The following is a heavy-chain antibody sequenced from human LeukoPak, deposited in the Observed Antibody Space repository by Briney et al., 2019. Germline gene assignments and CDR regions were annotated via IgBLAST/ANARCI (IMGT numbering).Heavy chain of an antibody. V-gene: IGHV3-23*01. CDR3: GKNRYSGSLSPFDI. CDR1: KFAFSSYA. D-gene: IGHD1-26*01. J-gene: IGHJ3*02. Sequence: GGSLRLSCAASKFAFSSYAMSWVRQAPGKGLEWVSAISGGGGNTYYADSVKGRFTISRGNSKNTLYLQMNSLRAEDTAVHYCGKNRYSGSLSPFDIWGQGTMVTVSS. CDR2: ISGGGGNT.